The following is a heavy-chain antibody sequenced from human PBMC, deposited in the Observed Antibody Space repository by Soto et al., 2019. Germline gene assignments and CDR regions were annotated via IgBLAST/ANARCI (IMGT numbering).Heavy chain of an antibody. J-gene: IGHJ4*02. CDR1: GFTFSSYE. V-gene: IGHV3-48*03. CDR3: ARDDIGLTMSV. Sequence: GGSLRLSCTASGFTFSSYEMNWVRQAPGKGLEWLSYISSSGSASATYYADSVKGRFTISRDNAKNSLYLQMSSLRAEDTAVYYCARDDIGLTMSVWGQGTLVTVSS. D-gene: IGHD3-10*02. CDR2: ISSSGSAS.